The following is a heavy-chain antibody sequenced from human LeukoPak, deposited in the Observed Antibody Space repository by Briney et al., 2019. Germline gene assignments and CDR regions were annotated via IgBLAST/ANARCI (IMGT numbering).Heavy chain of an antibody. J-gene: IGHJ4*02. Sequence: PSETLSLTCTVSGDSITSYYWSWIRQSAEKGLEWIGRIYTTGTTNYNPSLKGRVTVSVDTSKNQFFLKLRSVTAADTAVYYCARDVGASNFDSWGQGVQVIVSS. CDR3: ARDVGASNFDS. V-gene: IGHV4-4*07. CDR2: IYTTGTT. D-gene: IGHD1-26*01. CDR1: GDSITSYY.